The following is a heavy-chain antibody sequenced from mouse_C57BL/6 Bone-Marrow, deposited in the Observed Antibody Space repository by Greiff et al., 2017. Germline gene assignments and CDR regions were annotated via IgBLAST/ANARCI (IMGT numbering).Heavy chain of an antibody. J-gene: IGHJ1*03. CDR1: GYAFSSYW. CDR3: ARRVRYWYFDV. D-gene: IGHD2-14*01. CDR2: IYPGDGDT. Sequence: VKLQQSGAELVKPGASVKISCKASGYAFSSYWMNWVKQRPGKGLEWIGQIYPGDGDTNYNGKFKGKATLTADKSSSTAYMQLSSLTSEDSAVYFCARRVRYWYFDVWGTGTTVTVSS. V-gene: IGHV1-80*01.